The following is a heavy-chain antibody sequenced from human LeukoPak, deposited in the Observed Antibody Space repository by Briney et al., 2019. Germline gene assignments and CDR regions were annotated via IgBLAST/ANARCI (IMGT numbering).Heavy chain of an antibody. CDR1: GFTFSDYY. V-gene: IGHV3-11*01. J-gene: IGHJ3*02. Sequence: GGSLRLSCAASGFTFSDYYMSWTRQAPGKGLEWVSFISSSGSTIYYADSMKGRFTISRDNAKNSVYLQMNSLRAEDTAVYYCARGLGYCSGGSCPRRAFDIWGQGTVVTVSS. CDR3: ARGLGYCSGGSCPRRAFDI. CDR2: ISSSGSTI. D-gene: IGHD2-15*01.